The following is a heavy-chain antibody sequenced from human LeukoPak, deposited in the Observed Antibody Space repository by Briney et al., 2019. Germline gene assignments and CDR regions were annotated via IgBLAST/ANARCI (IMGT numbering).Heavy chain of an antibody. J-gene: IGHJ6*02. V-gene: IGHV1-18*01. CDR2: ISAYNGNT. Sequence: ASVKVSCKASGYTFTSYGISWVRQAPGQGLEWMGWISAYNGNTNYVQKLQGRVTMTTDTSTSTAYMELRSLRSDDTAVYYCARDQVVPAAPYYYYGMDVWGQGTTVTVSS. D-gene: IGHD2-2*01. CDR3: ARDQVVPAAPYYYYGMDV. CDR1: GYTFTSYG.